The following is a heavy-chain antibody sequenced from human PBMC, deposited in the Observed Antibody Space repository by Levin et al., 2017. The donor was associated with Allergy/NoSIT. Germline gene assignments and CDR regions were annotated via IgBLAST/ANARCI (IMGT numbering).Heavy chain of an antibody. CDR3: ARDEGGWELLLSGGGFDY. CDR2: ISSSTTTI. Sequence: QSSETLSLTCAASGFTFSSYSMNWVRQAPGKGLEWVSYISSSTTTIYYADSVQGRFTISRDNAKNPLYLQMNSLRAEDTAVYYCARDEGGWELLLSGGGFDYWGQGTLVTVSS. CDR1: GFTFSSYS. J-gene: IGHJ4*02. V-gene: IGHV3-48*01. D-gene: IGHD1-26*01.